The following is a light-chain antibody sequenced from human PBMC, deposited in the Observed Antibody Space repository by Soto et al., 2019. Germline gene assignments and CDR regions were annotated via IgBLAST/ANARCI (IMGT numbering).Light chain of an antibody. Sequence: DIQMTQTKSSLSASVGDRFTITCRASQSISSYLNWYQQKPGKAPKRLIYAASSLQSGVPSRFSGSGSGTDFTLTISSLQPEDFATYYCQQSYSFPITFGQGTRLEIK. CDR1: QSISSY. CDR3: QQSYSFPIT. J-gene: IGKJ5*01. V-gene: IGKV1-39*01. CDR2: AAS.